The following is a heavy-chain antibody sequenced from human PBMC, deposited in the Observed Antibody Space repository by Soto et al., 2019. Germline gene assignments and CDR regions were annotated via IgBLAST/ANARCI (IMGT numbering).Heavy chain of an antibody. Sequence: PSETLSLTCTVSGGSISSGGYYWSWIRQPPGKGLEWIGYIYYSGSTYYNPSLKSRVTISVDTSKNQFSLKLSSVTAADTAVYYCARELVVVPAAILYYYGMDVWGQGTTVTVSS. D-gene: IGHD2-2*02. J-gene: IGHJ6*02. CDR2: IYYSGST. V-gene: IGHV4-30-4*01. CDR3: ARELVVVPAAILYYYGMDV. CDR1: GGSISSGGYY.